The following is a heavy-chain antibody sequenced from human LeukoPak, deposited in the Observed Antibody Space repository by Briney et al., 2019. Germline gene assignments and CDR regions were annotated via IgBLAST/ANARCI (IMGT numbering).Heavy chain of an antibody. CDR3: AKGMAAAGTRGTLYYYYGMDV. CDR1: GFTFSSYG. D-gene: IGHD6-13*01. Sequence: GGSLRLSCAASGFTFSSYGMHWVRQAPGKGLEWVAVISYDGSNKYYADSVKGRFTISRDNSKNTLYLQMNSLRAEDTAVYYCAKGMAAAGTRGTLYYYYGMDVWGQGTTVTVSS. CDR2: ISYDGSNK. J-gene: IGHJ6*02. V-gene: IGHV3-30*18.